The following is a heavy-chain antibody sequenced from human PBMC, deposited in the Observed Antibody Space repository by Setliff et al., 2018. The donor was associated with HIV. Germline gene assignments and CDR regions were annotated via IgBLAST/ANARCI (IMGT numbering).Heavy chain of an antibody. V-gene: IGHV4-39*01. CDR1: GGSISSSSYY. CDR2: IYYSGSP. J-gene: IGHJ3*02. D-gene: IGHD2-8*01. CDR3: ASRYCTNGVWYRRFYGSGSPLEAFDI. Sequence: SETLSLTCTVSGGSISSSSYYWGWIRQPPGKGLEWIGSIYYSGSPYYNPSLKSRVTISVDTSKNQFSLKLSSVTAADTAVYYCASRYCTNGVWYRRFYGSGSPLEAFDIWGQGTMVTVS.